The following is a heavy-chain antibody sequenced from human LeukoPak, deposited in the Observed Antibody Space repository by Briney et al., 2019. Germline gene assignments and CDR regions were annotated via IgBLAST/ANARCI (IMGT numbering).Heavy chain of an antibody. J-gene: IGHJ5*02. CDR2: VYYSGST. CDR1: GGSISSGGYY. Sequence: PSQTLSLTCTVSGGSISSGGYYWSWIRQHPGKGLEWIGYVYYSGSTYYNPSLESRVTISVDTSKNQFSLKLSSVTAADTAVYYCARTSRGAYCSGGSCYVTWFDPWGQGTLVTVSS. CDR3: ARTSRGAYCSGGSCYVTWFDP. D-gene: IGHD2-15*01. V-gene: IGHV4-31*03.